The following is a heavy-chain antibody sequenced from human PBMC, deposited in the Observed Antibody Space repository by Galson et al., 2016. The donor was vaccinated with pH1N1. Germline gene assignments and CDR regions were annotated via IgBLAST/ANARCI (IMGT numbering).Heavy chain of an antibody. CDR2: ISATGGST. J-gene: IGHJ2*01. CDR1: GFTFRSYA. Sequence: SLRLSCAGSGFTFRSYAMSWVRLAPGKGLQWVSTISATGGSTYYVDSVKGRFTISRDNSRNTLHLQMNGLRDEDTALYWCAKDLVRSVPHQGYLDLWGRGTLVTVSP. CDR3: AKDLVRSVPHQGYLDL. V-gene: IGHV3-23*01. D-gene: IGHD2-2*01.